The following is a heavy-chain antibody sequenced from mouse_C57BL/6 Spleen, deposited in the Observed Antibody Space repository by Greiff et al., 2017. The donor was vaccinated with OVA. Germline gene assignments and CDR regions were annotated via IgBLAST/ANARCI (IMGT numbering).Heavy chain of an antibody. CDR1: GYTFTSYW. CDR3: ASLYYYGSSHGAY. V-gene: IGHV1-55*01. J-gene: IGHJ3*01. Sequence: QVQLQQPGAELVKPGASVKMSCKASGYTFTSYWITWVKQRPGQGLEWIGDIYPGSGSTNYNEKFKSKATLTVDTSSSTAYMQLSSLTSEDSAVYYCASLYYYGSSHGAYWGQGTLVTVSA. CDR2: IYPGSGST. D-gene: IGHD1-1*01.